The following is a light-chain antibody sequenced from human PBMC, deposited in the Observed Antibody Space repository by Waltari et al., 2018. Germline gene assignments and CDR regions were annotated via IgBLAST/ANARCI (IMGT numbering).Light chain of an antibody. CDR1: TGPVTSGHY. CDR3: LISFGGAEEI. J-gene: IGLJ2*01. CDR2: ATS. Sequence: QAVVTQEPSLTVSPGGTVTLTCASRTGPVTSGHYPYWFQQKTGQAPSTLIYATSNKHSWTPVRFSGSLLGGKAALTLSGAQPEDEADYYCLISFGGAEEIFGGGTKLTVL. V-gene: IGLV7-46*01.